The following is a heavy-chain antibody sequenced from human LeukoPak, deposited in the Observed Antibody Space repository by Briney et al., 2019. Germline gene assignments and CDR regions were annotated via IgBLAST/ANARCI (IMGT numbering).Heavy chain of an antibody. D-gene: IGHD5-12*01. Sequence: SVKVSCKAPGGTFSSYAISWVRQAPGQGLEWMGGIIPIFGTANYAQKFQGRVTITADESTSTAYMELSSLRSEDTAVYYCASSPSGYDYYYYYGMDVWGQGTTVTVSS. V-gene: IGHV1-69*13. CDR3: ASSPSGYDYYYYYGMDV. CDR1: GGTFSSYA. CDR2: IIPIFGTA. J-gene: IGHJ6*02.